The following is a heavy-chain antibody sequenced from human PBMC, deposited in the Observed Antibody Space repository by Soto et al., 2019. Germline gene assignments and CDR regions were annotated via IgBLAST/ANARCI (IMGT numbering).Heavy chain of an antibody. Sequence: QVQLVESGGGVVQPGRSLRLSCAASGFTFSSYAMHWVRQAPGKGLEWVAVISYDGSNKYYADSVKGRFTISRDNSKNTLYLQMNSLRAEDTAVYYCARDLGYSRSAGFDPWGQGTLVTVSS. D-gene: IGHD6-13*01. CDR1: GFTFSSYA. CDR2: ISYDGSNK. V-gene: IGHV3-30-3*01. J-gene: IGHJ5*02. CDR3: ARDLGYSRSAGFDP.